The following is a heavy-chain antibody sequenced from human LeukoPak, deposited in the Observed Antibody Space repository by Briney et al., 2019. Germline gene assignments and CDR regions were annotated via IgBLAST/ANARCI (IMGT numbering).Heavy chain of an antibody. V-gene: IGHV3-20*04. CDR1: GFTFDDYG. Sequence: GGSLRLSCAASGFTFDDYGMSWVRQAPGKGLEWVSGINWNGGSTGYADSVKGRFTISRDNSKNSLYLQMNSLRAEDIALYYCAKDSYPDSSGFMDYWGQGTLVTVSS. D-gene: IGHD3-22*01. J-gene: IGHJ4*02. CDR3: AKDSYPDSSGFMDY. CDR2: INWNGGST.